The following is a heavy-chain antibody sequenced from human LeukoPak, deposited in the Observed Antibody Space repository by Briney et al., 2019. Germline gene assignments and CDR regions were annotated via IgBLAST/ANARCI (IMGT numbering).Heavy chain of an antibody. Sequence: GGSLRLSCAASGFTEFTFSSYAMCWVRQAPGKGLDWVSTITSAGTIYYADSVKGRFTISRDISKNTLYLQMNSLRAEDTAVYYCAQDYGDYFHASPIWGQGTLVTVSS. V-gene: IGHV3-23*01. CDR1: GFTEFTFSSYA. CDR2: ITSAGTI. CDR3: AQDYGDYFHASPI. D-gene: IGHD4-17*01. J-gene: IGHJ3*02.